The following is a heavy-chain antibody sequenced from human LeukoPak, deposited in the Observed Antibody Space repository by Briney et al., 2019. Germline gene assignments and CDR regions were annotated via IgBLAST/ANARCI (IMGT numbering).Heavy chain of an antibody. Sequence: PGGSLRLSCAASGFTFSSYSMNWVRRAPGKGLEWVSSISSSSYIYYADSVKGRFTISRDNAKNSLYLQMNSLRAEDTAVYYCAGPLGGIAVAGTPFDYWGQGTLVTVSS. CDR2: ISSSSYI. D-gene: IGHD6-19*01. CDR3: AGPLGGIAVAGTPFDY. V-gene: IGHV3-21*01. J-gene: IGHJ4*02. CDR1: GFTFSSYS.